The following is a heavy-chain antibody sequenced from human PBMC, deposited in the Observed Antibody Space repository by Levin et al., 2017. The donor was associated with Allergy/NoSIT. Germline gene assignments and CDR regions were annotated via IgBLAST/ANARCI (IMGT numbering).Heavy chain of an antibody. D-gene: IGHD6-19*01. J-gene: IGHJ4*02. V-gene: IGHV4-59*01. CDR1: GGSISSYY. CDR3: ARVVGSSGWSQY. CDR2: IYYSGST. Sequence: SETLSLTCTVSGGSISSYYWSWIRQPPGKGLEWIGYIYYSGSTNYNPSLESRVTISVDTSKNQFSLKLSSVTAADTAVYYCARVVGSSGWSQYWGQGTLVTVSS.